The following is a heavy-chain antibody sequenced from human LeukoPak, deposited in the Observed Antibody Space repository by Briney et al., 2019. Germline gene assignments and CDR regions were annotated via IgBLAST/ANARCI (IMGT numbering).Heavy chain of an antibody. Sequence: GGSLRLSCAASGFTFSRYWMHWVRQAPRKGLEWVSGISWNSGSIDYADSVKGRFTISRDNAKNSLYLQMNSLRVEDTAFYYCAKDNRRHYTSGPNPDSLHWGQGALVTVSS. J-gene: IGHJ4*02. CDR3: AKDNRRHYTSGPNPDSLH. CDR2: ISWNSGSI. CDR1: GFTFSRYW. V-gene: IGHV3-9*01. D-gene: IGHD6-19*01.